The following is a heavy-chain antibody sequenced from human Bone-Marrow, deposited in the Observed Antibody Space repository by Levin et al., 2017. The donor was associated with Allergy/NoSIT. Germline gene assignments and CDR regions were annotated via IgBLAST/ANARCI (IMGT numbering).Heavy chain of an antibody. CDR2: IYWSDDK. V-gene: IGHV2-5*01. CDR3: VHTTTYTGYDPDFDY. D-gene: IGHD5-12*01. Sequence: SGPTLVKPTQTLTLTCTFSGFSLSTSGVGVVWIRQPPGKALECLALIYWSDDKRYSPSLKSRLTITKDTSKHQVVLTLTNMDPVDTANYYCVHTTTYTGYDPDFDYWGQGTLVTVSS. J-gene: IGHJ4*02. CDR1: GFSLSTSGVG.